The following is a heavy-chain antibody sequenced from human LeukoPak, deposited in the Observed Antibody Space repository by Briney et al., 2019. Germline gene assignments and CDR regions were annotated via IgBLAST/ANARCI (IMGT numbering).Heavy chain of an antibody. CDR1: GGSISSYY. D-gene: IGHD3-3*01. CDR2: IYTSGST. V-gene: IGHV4-4*09. Sequence: SETLSLTCTVSGGSISSYYWSWIRQPPGKGLEWIGHIYTSGSTNYNPSLKGRVTISVDTSKNQFSLKLSSVTAADTAVYYCARGFWSGYYYYYYYYMDVWGKGTTVTVSS. J-gene: IGHJ6*03. CDR3: ARGFWSGYYYYYYYYMDV.